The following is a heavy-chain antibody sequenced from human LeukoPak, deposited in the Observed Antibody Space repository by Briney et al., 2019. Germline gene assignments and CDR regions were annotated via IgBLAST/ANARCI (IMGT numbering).Heavy chain of an antibody. CDR2: ISYDGSNK. CDR3: TRQSENFSLDY. CDR1: GFTFSSYA. D-gene: IGHD3-3*01. J-gene: IGHJ4*02. V-gene: IGHV3-30-3*01. Sequence: GGPLRLSCAASGFTFSSYAMHWVRQAPGKGLEWVAVISYDGSNKYYADSVKGRFTISRDNSKNTLYLQMNSLRAEDTAVYFCTRQSENFSLDYWGQGTLVTVSS.